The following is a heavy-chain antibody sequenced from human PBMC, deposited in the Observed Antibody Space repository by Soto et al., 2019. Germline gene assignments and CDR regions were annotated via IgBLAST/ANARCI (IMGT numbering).Heavy chain of an antibody. V-gene: IGHV4-61*01. CDR3: ARSMYYSDGSNYSPFDY. J-gene: IGHJ4*02. Sequence: SETLSLTCPVSGGSVRSGNYYWSWIRQPPGKGLEWIGYFYYTGSTNYSPSLKSRVTISIDASKNQFSLRLSSVTAADTAVYYCARSMYYSDGSNYSPFDYWGQGTLVTVSS. D-gene: IGHD3-22*01. CDR1: GGSVRSGNYY. CDR2: FYYTGST.